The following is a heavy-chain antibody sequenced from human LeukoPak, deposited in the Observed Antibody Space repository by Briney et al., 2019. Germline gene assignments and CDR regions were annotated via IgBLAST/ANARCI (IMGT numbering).Heavy chain of an antibody. Sequence: ASMKVSCKASDYTFPTYGISWVRQAPGQGLEWMGWINAYNGDTNYAQKFQGRVTMTTDTSTSTAYMELRSLRSDDTAVYYCAGGGLWFGELPFDPWGQGTVVTVSS. J-gene: IGHJ5*02. CDR3: AGGGLWFGELPFDP. V-gene: IGHV1-18*01. CDR2: INAYNGDT. D-gene: IGHD3-10*01. CDR1: DYTFPTYG.